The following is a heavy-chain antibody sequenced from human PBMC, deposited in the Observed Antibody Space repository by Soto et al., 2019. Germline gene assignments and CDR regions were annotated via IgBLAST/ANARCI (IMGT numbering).Heavy chain of an antibody. V-gene: IGHV1-2*02. D-gene: IGHD5-18*01. Sequence: ASVKVSCKTSGYTFTDYYTHWVRQAPGQGLEWMGWMNPKSGGAYFAQKFQGRVTLTRDTSIGTAYIEVNSLTSDDPAVYFCTSENIDNSYVIYNAFDIWGQGTTVTVSS. CDR2: MNPKSGGA. CDR3: TSENIDNSYVIYNAFDI. CDR1: GYTFTDYY. J-gene: IGHJ3*02.